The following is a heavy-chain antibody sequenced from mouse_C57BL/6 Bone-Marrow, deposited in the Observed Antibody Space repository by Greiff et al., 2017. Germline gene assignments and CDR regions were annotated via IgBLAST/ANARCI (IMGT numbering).Heavy chain of an antibody. CDR1: GYAFSSSW. J-gene: IGHJ2*01. CDR3: ARYPYYYGSSYPYFDY. V-gene: IGHV1-82*01. CDR2: IYPGGGDT. Sequence: VKLVESGPELVKPGASVKISCKASGYAFSSSWMNWVQQRPGKGLEWVGRIYPGGGDTNYNGKFKGKATMTADKSSSTAYMQISSLTSEDSAVYFCARYPYYYGSSYPYFDYWGQGTTLTVSS. D-gene: IGHD1-1*01.